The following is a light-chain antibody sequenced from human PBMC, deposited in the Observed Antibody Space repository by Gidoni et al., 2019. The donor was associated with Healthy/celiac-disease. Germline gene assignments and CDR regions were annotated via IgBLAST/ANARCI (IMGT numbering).Light chain of an antibody. CDR1: QSVSSSY. CDR2: GAS. CDR3: QQYGSSPLT. V-gene: IGKV3-20*01. J-gene: IGKJ4*01. Sequence: ESVFRQTPATLSLSPGERATLSCRASQSVSSSYLAWYQQKPGQAPRLLIYGASSRATGIPDRFSGSGSGTDFTLTIGRLEPEDFAVYYCQQYGSSPLTFGGGTKVEIK.